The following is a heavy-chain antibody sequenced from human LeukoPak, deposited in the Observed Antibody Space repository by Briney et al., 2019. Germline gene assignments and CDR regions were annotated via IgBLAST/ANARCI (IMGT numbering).Heavy chain of an antibody. V-gene: IGHV4-30-4*08. J-gene: IGHJ3*02. CDR1: GGSISSGDYY. Sequence: PSETLSLTCTVSGGSISSGDYYWSWIRQPPGKGLEWIGYIYYSGSTYYNPSPKSRVTISVDTSKNQFSLKLSSVTAADTAVYYCARINWNDAFDIWGQGTMVTVSS. CDR2: IYYSGST. CDR3: ARINWNDAFDI. D-gene: IGHD1-20*01.